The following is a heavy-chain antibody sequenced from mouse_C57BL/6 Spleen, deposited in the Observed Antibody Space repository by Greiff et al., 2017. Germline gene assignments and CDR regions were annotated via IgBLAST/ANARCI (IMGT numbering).Heavy chain of an antibody. Sequence: DVKLVESGGGLVQPGGSLKLSCAASGFTFSDYYMYWVRQTPEKRLEWVAYISNGGGSTYYQDTVKGRFTISRDNAKNTLYLQMSRLKSEDTAMYYCARHSVYFDVWGTGTTVTVAS. J-gene: IGHJ1*03. CDR2: ISNGGGST. CDR1: GFTFSDYY. CDR3: ARHSVYFDV. V-gene: IGHV5-12*01.